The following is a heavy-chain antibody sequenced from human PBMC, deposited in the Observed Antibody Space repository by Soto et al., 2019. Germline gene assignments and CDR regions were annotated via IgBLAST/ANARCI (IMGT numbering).Heavy chain of an antibody. CDR1: GGMFYSSA. D-gene: IGHD2-2*01. CDR3: SFAPNWTYQRTRY. CDR2: IVPMNGSP. J-gene: IGHJ4*02. V-gene: IGHV1-69*13. Sequence: SVKVSCKASGGMFYSSAINWVRQAPGQGLEWMGGIVPMNGSPKYAQEFLGRVTISADASATTAYMDLIGLKSEDTAVYCCSFAPNWTYQRTRYWCRGPQVTVYS.